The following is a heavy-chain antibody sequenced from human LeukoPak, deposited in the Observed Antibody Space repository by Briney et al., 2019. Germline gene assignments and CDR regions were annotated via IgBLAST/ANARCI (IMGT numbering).Heavy chain of an antibody. V-gene: IGHV4-39*01. CDR1: GGSISSSSYY. J-gene: IGHJ3*02. Sequence: SETLSLTCTVSGGSISSSSYYWGWIRPPPGKGLEWIVEINHSGSTNYNPSLKSRVTISVDTSKNQFSLKLSSVTAADTAVYYCARQSPITYDILTGYYPDAFDIWGQGTMVTVSS. CDR3: ARQSPITYDILTGYYPDAFDI. CDR2: INHSGST. D-gene: IGHD3-9*01.